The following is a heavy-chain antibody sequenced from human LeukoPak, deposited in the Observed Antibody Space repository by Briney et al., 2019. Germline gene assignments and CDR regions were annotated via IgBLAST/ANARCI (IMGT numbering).Heavy chain of an antibody. J-gene: IGHJ4*02. Sequence: GGSLRLSCVAYGFTFSLYGMHWVRQAPGKGLEWVAVIRYGGTNKYYADSVKGRFTVSRDNSKNTLYLQMNSLRAEDTATYYCAKDNEDKYNSGDAAYYFDDWGQGTLVSVSS. CDR3: AKDNEDKYNSGDAAYYFDD. CDR2: IRYGGTNK. V-gene: IGHV3-30*02. D-gene: IGHD3-22*01. CDR1: GFTFSLYG.